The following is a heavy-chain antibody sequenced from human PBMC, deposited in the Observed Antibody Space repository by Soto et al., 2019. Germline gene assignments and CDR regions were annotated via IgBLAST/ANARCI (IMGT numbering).Heavy chain of an antibody. J-gene: IGHJ6*02. CDR2: INPNSGGT. CDR1: GYTFTGYY. Sequence: QVQLVQSGAEVKKPGASVKVSCKASGYTFTGYYMHWVRQAPGQGLEWMGWINPNSGGTNYAQKFQGRVTITADESTSTAYMELSSLRSEDTAVYYCARAYCGGDCYSNYYYYGMDVWGQGTTVTVSS. V-gene: IGHV1-2*02. CDR3: ARAYCGGDCYSNYYYYGMDV. D-gene: IGHD2-21*02.